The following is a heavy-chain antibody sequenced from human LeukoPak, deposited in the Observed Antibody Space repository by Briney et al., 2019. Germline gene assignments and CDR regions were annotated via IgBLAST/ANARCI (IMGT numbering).Heavy chain of an antibody. CDR1: GFTFSGYI. J-gene: IGHJ5*02. CDR3: ARDRGNWFDP. Sequence: GGSLRLSCAASGFTFSGYIMNWVRQAPGKGLGWVSSISSSGSYIYYADSARGRFTISRDNAKNSLYLQMNSLRAEDTAVYYCARDRGNWFDPWGQGTLVTVSS. CDR2: ISSSGSYI. V-gene: IGHV3-21*01.